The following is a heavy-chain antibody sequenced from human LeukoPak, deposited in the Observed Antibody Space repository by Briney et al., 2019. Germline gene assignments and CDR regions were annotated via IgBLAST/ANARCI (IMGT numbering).Heavy chain of an antibody. CDR2: IYYSGST. J-gene: IGHJ3*02. CDR1: GGSISSSSYY. CDR3: ARQHYDFWSGYSPQDAFDI. Sequence: SETLSLTCTVSGGSISSSSYYWGWIRQPPGKGLEWIGSIYYSGSTYHNPSLKSRVTISVDTSKNQFSLKLSSVTAADTAVYYCARQHYDFWSGYSPQDAFDIWGQGTMVTVSS. V-gene: IGHV4-39*01. D-gene: IGHD3-3*01.